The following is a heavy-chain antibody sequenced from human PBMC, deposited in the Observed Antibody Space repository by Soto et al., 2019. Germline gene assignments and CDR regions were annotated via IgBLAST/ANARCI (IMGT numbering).Heavy chain of an antibody. CDR2: IIPIFGTA. CDR3: ARDSDYYDMGY. D-gene: IGHD3-22*01. Sequence: ASVQVSCTSSGGTFSSYAISWVRQAPGQGLEWMGGIIPIFGTANYAQKFQGRVTITADKSTSTAYMELSSLRSEDTAVYYCARDSDYYDMGYWGQGTLVTVSS. J-gene: IGHJ4*02. V-gene: IGHV1-69*06. CDR1: GGTFSSYA.